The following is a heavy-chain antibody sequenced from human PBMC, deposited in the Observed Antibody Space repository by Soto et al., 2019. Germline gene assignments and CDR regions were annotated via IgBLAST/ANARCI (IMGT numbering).Heavy chain of an antibody. V-gene: IGHV3-74*01. CDR3: ARDGIGGTTFRGYLDY. J-gene: IGHJ4*02. CDR1: GFRLSDYW. Sequence: GGSLRLSCAASGFRLSDYWMHWVRQVPGKGLLWVSRISVDGGDTTYAESVMGRFTISRDNAKNTLYLEMNTLRAEDTAVYYCARDGIGGTTFRGYLDYWGQGNLVTVSS. CDR2: ISVDGGDT. D-gene: IGHD2-15*01.